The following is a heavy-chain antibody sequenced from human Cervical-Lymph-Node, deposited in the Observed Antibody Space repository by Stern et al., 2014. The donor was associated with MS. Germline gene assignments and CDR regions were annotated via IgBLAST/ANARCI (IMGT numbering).Heavy chain of an antibody. J-gene: IGHJ5*01. D-gene: IGHD3-22*01. V-gene: IGHV3-23*04. CDR1: GFSFSTSA. Sequence: EVQLVESGGGLVQPGGSLRLSCAASGFSFSTSAMSWVRQAPGKGLEWVSALGGSGDSTYYADSVKGRFTISRDNSKNTLYLQMNSLRAEDTAVYYCAKDDYYYDSGGYLGWFDSWGQGTLVTVSS. CDR2: LGGSGDST. CDR3: AKDDYYYDSGGYLGWFDS.